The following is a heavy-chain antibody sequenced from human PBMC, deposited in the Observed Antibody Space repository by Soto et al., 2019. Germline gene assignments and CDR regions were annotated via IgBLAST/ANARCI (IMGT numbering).Heavy chain of an antibody. Sequence: QVQLVQSGAEVKKPGASVKVSCKASGDTFTNFGISWVRQAPGQGHEWMGWISAYNGNTNYAQNFQGRVTMTTDTSTSTAYMELRRLRADDTAVYYCARRGTPIVYWGQGTLVTVSS. J-gene: IGHJ4*02. CDR2: ISAYNGNT. V-gene: IGHV1-18*01. CDR3: ARRGTPIVY. CDR1: GDTFTNFG. D-gene: IGHD3-16*01.